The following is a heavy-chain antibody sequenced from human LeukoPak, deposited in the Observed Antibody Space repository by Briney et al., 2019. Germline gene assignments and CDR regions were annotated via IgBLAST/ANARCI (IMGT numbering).Heavy chain of an antibody. CDR1: EFTFSTFG. Sequence: PGRSLRLSCAASEFTFSTFGMHWVRQAPGKGLEWVASIRYEGSDKYYADSVKGRFTISRDNAKTSLYLQMNSLRAEDTAVYYCARDRGRNWFDSWGQGTQVTVSS. J-gene: IGHJ5*01. CDR2: IRYEGSDK. D-gene: IGHD1-26*01. V-gene: IGHV3-33*01. CDR3: ARDRGRNWFDS.